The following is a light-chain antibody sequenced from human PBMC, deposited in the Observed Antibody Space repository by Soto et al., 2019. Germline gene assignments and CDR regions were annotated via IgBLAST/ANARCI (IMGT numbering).Light chain of an antibody. J-gene: IGLJ1*01. V-gene: IGLV2-14*01. Sequence: QSALTQPASVSGSPGQSITISCPGTSSDIGGYNFVSWYHQHPGKAPKLMIYEVSNRPSGVSDRFSASKSGNTASLTISGFQAEDEADYCGSSFRSGTTLFGTGTKV. CDR3: SSFRSGTTL. CDR1: SSDIGGYNF. CDR2: EVS.